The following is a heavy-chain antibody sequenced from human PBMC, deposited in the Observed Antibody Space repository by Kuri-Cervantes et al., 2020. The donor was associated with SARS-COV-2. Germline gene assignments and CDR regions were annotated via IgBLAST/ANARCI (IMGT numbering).Heavy chain of an antibody. J-gene: IGHJ4*02. D-gene: IGHD5-12*01. Sequence: SVKVSCKASGGTFSSYAISWVRQAPGQGLEWMGGIIPIFGTANYAQKFQGRVTITADESTSTAYMELSSLRSEDTAVYYCASEDSGYDLSLPIDYWGQGTLVTVSS. CDR3: ASEDSGYDLSLPIDY. CDR1: GGTFSSYA. CDR2: IIPIFGTA. V-gene: IGHV1-69*13.